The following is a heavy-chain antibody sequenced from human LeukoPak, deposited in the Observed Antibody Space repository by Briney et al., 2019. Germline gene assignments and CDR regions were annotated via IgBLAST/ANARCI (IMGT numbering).Heavy chain of an antibody. CDR1: GYTLTELS. Sequence: GASVKVSCKVSGYTLTELSMHWVRQAPGKGLEWMGGFDPEDGETIYAQKFQGRVTMTEDTSTDTAYMELSSLRSEDTAVYYCATGNWNDVKFDPWGQGTLATVSS. D-gene: IGHD1-20*01. J-gene: IGHJ5*02. CDR3: ATGNWNDVKFDP. V-gene: IGHV1-24*01. CDR2: FDPEDGET.